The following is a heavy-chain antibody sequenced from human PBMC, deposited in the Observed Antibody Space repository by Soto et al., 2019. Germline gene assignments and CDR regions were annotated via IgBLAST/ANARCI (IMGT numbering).Heavy chain of an antibody. CDR2: IYPGDSDT. D-gene: IGHD6-19*01. CDR3: ARNDDSSGWYYFDY. CDR1: GYRFTSYW. J-gene: IGHJ4*02. Sequence: GESLKISCKASGYRFTSYWIGWVRQMPGKGLEWMGIIYPGDSDTRYSPSFQGQVTISADKSSSTAYLQWNSLQASDTALYYCARNDDSSGWYYFDYWGQGNLVTVSS. V-gene: IGHV5-51*01.